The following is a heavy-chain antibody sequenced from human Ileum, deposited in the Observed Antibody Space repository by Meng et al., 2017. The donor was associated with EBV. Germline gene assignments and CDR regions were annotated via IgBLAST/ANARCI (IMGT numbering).Heavy chain of an antibody. J-gene: IGHJ4*02. CDR2: IYHSGST. V-gene: IGHV4-4*02. D-gene: IGHD6-19*01. Sequence: HLRWLGTGVVKPSGTLSLTCRFSGGPTRSSNGWWWARQPPGKGLEWIGEIYHSGSTNYNPSLKSRVTISVDKSKNQFSLNLSSVTAADTAVYYCARVGQWLPIDYWGQGTLVTVSS. CDR3: ARVGQWLPIDY. CDR1: GGPTRSSNG.